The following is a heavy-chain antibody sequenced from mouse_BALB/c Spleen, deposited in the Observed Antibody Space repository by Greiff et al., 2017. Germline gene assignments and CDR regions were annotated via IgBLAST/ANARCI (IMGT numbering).Heavy chain of an antibody. Sequence: QVQLQQPGAELVKPGASVKLSCKASGYTFTSYWMHWVKQRPGQGLEWIGEINPSNGRTNYNEKFKSKATLTVAKSSSTAYMQLSSLTSEDSAVYYWATTVVAPHDAMDYGGKGTSVTVS. CDR1: GYTFTSYW. D-gene: IGHD1-1*01. V-gene: IGHV1S81*02. CDR2: INPSNGRT. J-gene: IGHJ4*01. CDR3: ATTVVAPHDAMDY.